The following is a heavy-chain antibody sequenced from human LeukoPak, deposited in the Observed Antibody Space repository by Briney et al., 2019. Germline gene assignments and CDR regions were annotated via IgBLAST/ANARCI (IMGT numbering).Heavy chain of an antibody. V-gene: IGHV3-30*18. D-gene: IGHD2-2*01. CDR3: ADDVWGYCSSTSCSAFHY. CDR1: GFTFSSYG. CDR2: ISYDGSNK. Sequence: GGSLRLSCAASGFTFSSYGMHWVRQAPGKGLEWVAVISYDGSNKYYADSVKGRFTISRDNSKNTLYLQMNSLRAEDTAVYYCADDVWGYCSSTSCSAFHYWGQGTLVTVSS. J-gene: IGHJ4*02.